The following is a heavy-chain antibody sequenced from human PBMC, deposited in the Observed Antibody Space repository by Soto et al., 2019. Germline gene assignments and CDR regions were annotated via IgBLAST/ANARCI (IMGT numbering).Heavy chain of an antibody. CDR2: IWYDGSKK. D-gene: IGHD3-22*01. CDR3: VRDTYDASADY. CDR1: QFTFSDYS. J-gene: IGHJ4*02. V-gene: IGHV3-33*01. Sequence: QVQLVESGGGVVQPGRSLRLSCVVSQFTFSDYSMHWIRQAPDQGLGWVGTIWYDGSKKIYGDSVRGRFTIFRDNSKNTLYLQMNRLRVEDAVVYYCVRDTYDASADYWGRGSLVIVS.